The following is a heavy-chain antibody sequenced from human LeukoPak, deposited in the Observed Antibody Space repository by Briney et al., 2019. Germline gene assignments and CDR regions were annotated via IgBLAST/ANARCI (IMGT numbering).Heavy chain of an antibody. Sequence: PGGSLRLSCAASGFTFSSYWMSWVRQAPGKGLEGIGYIYYSGHTFYNPSLRSRVTISVDTSKNQFSLKLSSVTAADTAVYYCARNGDIVGTSWYYFDYWGQGTLVTVSS. J-gene: IGHJ4*02. CDR2: IYYSGHT. D-gene: IGHD6-13*01. V-gene: IGHV4-59*06. CDR1: GFTFSSYW. CDR3: ARNGDIVGTSWYYFDY.